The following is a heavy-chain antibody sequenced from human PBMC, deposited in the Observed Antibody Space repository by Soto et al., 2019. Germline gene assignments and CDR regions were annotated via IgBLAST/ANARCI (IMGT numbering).Heavy chain of an antibody. CDR3: ATLGYSSSSVQTWVDY. CDR1: GGSISSYY. J-gene: IGHJ4*02. V-gene: IGHV4-59*01. Sequence: SETLSLTCTVSGGSISSYYWSWIRQPPGKGLEWIGYIYYSGSTNYNPSLKSRVTISVDTSKNQFSLKLSSVTAADTAVYYCATLGYSSSSVQTWVDYWGQGTLVTVSS. CDR2: IYYSGST. D-gene: IGHD6-6*01.